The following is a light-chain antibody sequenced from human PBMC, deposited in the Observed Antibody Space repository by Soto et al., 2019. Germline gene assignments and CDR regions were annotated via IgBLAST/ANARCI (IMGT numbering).Light chain of an antibody. CDR2: EVS. CDR1: ESLLHHDGKTY. V-gene: IGKV2D-29*01. CDR3: MQSIQLPLT. J-gene: IGKJ4*01. Sequence: DIVMTQTPLSLSVTPGQPASISCKSSESLLHHDGKTYLCWYLQKPGQPPQLLICEVSSRFSGVPDRFSGVGSGTDFTLKISRVEADDVGFYFCMQSIQLPLTFGGGTTVEIK.